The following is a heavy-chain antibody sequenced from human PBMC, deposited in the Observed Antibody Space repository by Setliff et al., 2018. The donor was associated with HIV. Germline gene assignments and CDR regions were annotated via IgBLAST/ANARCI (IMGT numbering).Heavy chain of an antibody. Sequence: GSLRLSCVASGFTFINYAMSWVRQAPGKGLEWVSAIVGGASSTVYADSVKGRFTISRDNSKNTLYLQMNSLRPEDTAIYYCAKLAPSYSSGKDDFWGQGTLVTVSS. CDR3: AKLAPSYSSGKDDF. CDR2: IVGGASST. V-gene: IGHV3-23*01. CDR1: GFTFINYA. D-gene: IGHD6-19*01. J-gene: IGHJ4*02.